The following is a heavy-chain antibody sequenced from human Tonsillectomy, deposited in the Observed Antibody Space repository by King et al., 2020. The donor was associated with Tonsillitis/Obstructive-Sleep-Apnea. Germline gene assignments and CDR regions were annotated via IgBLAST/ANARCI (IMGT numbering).Heavy chain of an antibody. CDR1: GGTFSSYA. J-gene: IGHJ6*02. CDR2: IIPIFGTA. Sequence: QLVQSGAEVKKPGSSVKVSCKASGGTFSSYAISWVRQAPGQGLEWMGGIIPIFGTANYAQKFQGRVTITADESTSTAYIELSSLRSEDTAVYYCASQVAVAGTNYYGMDVWGQGTTVTVSS. V-gene: IGHV1-69*01. CDR3: ASQVAVAGTNYYGMDV. D-gene: IGHD6-19*01.